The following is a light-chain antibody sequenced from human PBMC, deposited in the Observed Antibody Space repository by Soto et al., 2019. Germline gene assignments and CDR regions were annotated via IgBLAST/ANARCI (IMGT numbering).Light chain of an antibody. Sequence: EIVMTQSPATLSVSPGERATLSCRASQSISSNLAWYQQKPGQAPRLLIYGASTRATGIPATFSGSGSGTEFTLTNSSLQSEDFAVYYCQQYNNWPLNFGPGTKVDIK. J-gene: IGKJ3*01. V-gene: IGKV3-15*01. CDR3: QQYNNWPLN. CDR2: GAS. CDR1: QSISSN.